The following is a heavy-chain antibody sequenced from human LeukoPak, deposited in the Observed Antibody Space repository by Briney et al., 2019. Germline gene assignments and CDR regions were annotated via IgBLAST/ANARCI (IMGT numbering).Heavy chain of an antibody. CDR3: ARDRDYFGAFDI. D-gene: IGHD3-10*01. V-gene: IGHV3-21*01. CDR1: GFTFSSYS. Sequence: GGSLRLSCAASGFTFSSYSMNWVRQAPGKGLEWVSSISSSSSYIYYADSVKGRFTISRDNAKNSLYLQMNSLRAEDTAVYYCARDRDYFGAFDIWGQGTMVTVSS. J-gene: IGHJ3*02. CDR2: ISSSSSYI.